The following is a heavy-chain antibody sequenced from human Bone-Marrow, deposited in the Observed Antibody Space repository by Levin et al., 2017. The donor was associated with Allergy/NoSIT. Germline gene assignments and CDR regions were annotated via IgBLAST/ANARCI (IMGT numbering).Heavy chain of an antibody. CDR1: DGSISSDDFY. CDR3: ATGSGRYKIFCEE. Sequence: SETLSLTCTVSDGSISSDDFYWSWIRQPPGKGLEWIGYIYHSGSTYYNPSLQSRVIFSVYTSNNQFSVQLSSVTAADTAVYYCATGSGRYKIFCEEWGQGTLVTVSS. D-gene: IGHD3-10*01. V-gene: IGHV4-30-4*01. CDR2: IYHSGST. J-gene: IGHJ4*02.